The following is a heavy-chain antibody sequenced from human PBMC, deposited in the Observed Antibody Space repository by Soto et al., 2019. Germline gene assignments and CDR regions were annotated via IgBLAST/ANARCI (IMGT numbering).Heavy chain of an antibody. V-gene: IGHV3-48*02. CDR1: GFTFSYFS. CDR2: IDSSSSTI. CDR3: GRDTRGWSSSWYGDY. D-gene: IGHD6-13*01. J-gene: IGHJ4*02. Sequence: EVQLVESGGGLVQPGGSLRLSCAASGFTFSYFSMNWVRQAPGKGLEWVSYIDSSSSTIYYADSVQGRFTISRDNAKNSLYLQMNSLRDEDTAVYYCGRDTRGWSSSWYGDYWGQGTLVTVSS.